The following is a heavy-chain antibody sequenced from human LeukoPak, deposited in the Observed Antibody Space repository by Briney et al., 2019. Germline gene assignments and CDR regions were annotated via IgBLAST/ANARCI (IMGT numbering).Heavy chain of an antibody. CDR3: ARDSPYGTAGY. Sequence: GGSLRPSCAASGFTFSNYNMNWVRQAPGKGLEWVSSISSSSSYIYYADSVKGRFTISRDNTKNSLYLQMNSLRAEDTAVYYCARDSPYGTAGYWGQGTLVTVSS. D-gene: IGHD2-8*02. CDR2: ISSSSSYI. V-gene: IGHV3-21*01. CDR1: GFTFSNYN. J-gene: IGHJ1*01.